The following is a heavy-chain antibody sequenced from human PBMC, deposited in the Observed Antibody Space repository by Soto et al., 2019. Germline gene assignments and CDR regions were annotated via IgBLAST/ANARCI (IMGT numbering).Heavy chain of an antibody. V-gene: IGHV3-9*02. J-gene: IGHJ4*02. CDR2: IYWKSERI. CDR3: VKDVAPGGLDY. CDR1: GFPTNDRA. Sequence: VQLVESGGGLVRPGRSLRLSCTTSGFPTNDRAMHWIRQAPGKGLEWVSGIYWKSERIDYADSVKGRFTISRDNAGISLYLQMNSLREEDTAVYYCVKDVAPGGLDYWGQGALVTVSA. D-gene: IGHD2-15*01.